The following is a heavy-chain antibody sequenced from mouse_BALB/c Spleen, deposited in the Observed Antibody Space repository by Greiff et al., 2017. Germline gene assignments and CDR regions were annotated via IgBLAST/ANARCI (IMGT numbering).Heavy chain of an antibody. CDR2: ISSGSSTI. Sequence: EVQLVESGGGLVQPGGSRKLSCAASGFTFSSFGMHWVRQAPEKGLEWVAYISSGSSTIYYADTVKGRFTISRDNPKNTLFLQMTSLRSEDTAMYYCARYNPDYFDYWGQGTTLTVSS. V-gene: IGHV5-17*02. CDR3: ARYNPDYFDY. CDR1: GFTFSSFG. D-gene: IGHD1-3*01. J-gene: IGHJ2*01.